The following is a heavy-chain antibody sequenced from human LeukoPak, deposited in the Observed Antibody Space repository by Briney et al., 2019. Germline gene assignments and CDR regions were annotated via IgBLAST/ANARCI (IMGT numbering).Heavy chain of an antibody. D-gene: IGHD3-22*01. CDR2: INSDGSST. CDR3: ARPKYYYDSSGLDAFDI. J-gene: IGHJ3*02. V-gene: IGHV3-74*01. CDR1: GFTFSSYW. Sequence: GGSLRLSCAASGFTFSSYWMHWVRQAPGKGLVWVSRINSDGSSTSYADSVKGRFTISRDNAKNTLYLQMNSLRAGDTAVYYCARPKYYYDSSGLDAFDIWGQGTMVTVSS.